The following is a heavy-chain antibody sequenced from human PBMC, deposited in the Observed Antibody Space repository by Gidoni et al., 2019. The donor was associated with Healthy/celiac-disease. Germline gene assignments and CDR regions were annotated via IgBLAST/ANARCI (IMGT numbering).Heavy chain of an antibody. J-gene: IGHJ4*02. CDR1: GFTFDDYA. D-gene: IGHD6-19*01. CDR2: ISWNSGSI. CDR3: AKDRQAVAGSSFDY. V-gene: IGHV3-9*01. Sequence: EVQLVESGGGLVQPGRSLRLSCAASGFTFDDYAMHWVRQAPGKGLEWVSGISWNSGSIGDADSVKGRFTISRDNAKNSLYLQMNSLRAEDTALYYCAKDRQAVAGSSFDYWGQGTLVTVSS.